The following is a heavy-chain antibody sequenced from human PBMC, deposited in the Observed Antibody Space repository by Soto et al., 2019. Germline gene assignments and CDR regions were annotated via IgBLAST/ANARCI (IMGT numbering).Heavy chain of an antibody. CDR2: ISSSGDRT. J-gene: IGHJ4*02. D-gene: IGHD6-25*01. CDR1: GLTFSDYD. Sequence: ESGGDLVQPGGSLRLSCAASGLTFSDYDMSWVRQAPGKGLEWVSAISSSGDRTYYTDSVKGRFTISRDNSRDTLFLQMNSLRAEDTAVYYCAKFFVETGSNSGWPWSFHYWGQGTLVTVSS. V-gene: IGHV3-23*01. CDR3: AKFFVETGSNSGWPWSFHY.